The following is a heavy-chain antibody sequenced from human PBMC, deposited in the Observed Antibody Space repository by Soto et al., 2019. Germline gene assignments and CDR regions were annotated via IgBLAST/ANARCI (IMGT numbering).Heavy chain of an antibody. D-gene: IGHD1-1*01. Sequence: QVHLVQSGAEVKKPGASVKVSCKGSGYAFTTYGITWVRQAPGQGLERMGWISAHNGNTNYAQKLQGRVTVTRDTSTSTAYMERRGLRSDDTAVYYCARGRYGDYWGQGALVTVSA. CDR1: GYAFTTYG. V-gene: IGHV1-18*01. J-gene: IGHJ4*02. CDR2: ISAHNGNT. CDR3: ARGRYGDY.